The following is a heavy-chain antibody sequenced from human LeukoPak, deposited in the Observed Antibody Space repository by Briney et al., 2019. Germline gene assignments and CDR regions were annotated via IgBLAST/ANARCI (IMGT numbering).Heavy chain of an antibody. V-gene: IGHV3-7*01. CDR3: ERDYYDSSGYTLRAN. CDR2: IKQDGSEK. J-gene: IGHJ4*02. CDR1: GFTFSSYW. D-gene: IGHD3-22*01. Sequence: GGSLRLSCAASGFTFSSYWMSWVRQAPGKGLEWVANIKQDGSEKDYVDSVNGRFTISRDNAKNSLYLQMNSLRAEDTAVYYCERDYYDSSGYTLRANWGQGTLVTVSS.